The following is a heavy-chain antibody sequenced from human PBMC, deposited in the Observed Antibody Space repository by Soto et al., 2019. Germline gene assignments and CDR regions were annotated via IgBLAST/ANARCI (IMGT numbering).Heavy chain of an antibody. Sequence: GDSVKVYCKAAGYTFTGYYMHWVRQALGQGLEWMGWINPNSGGTNYAQKFQGRVTMTGDTSISTAYMELSRLRSDDTAVYYCARYYYYDSSGYYGYWGQGTLVTGSS. CDR3: ARYYYYDSSGYYGY. V-gene: IGHV1-2*02. CDR2: INPNSGGT. D-gene: IGHD3-22*01. J-gene: IGHJ4*02. CDR1: GYTFTGYY.